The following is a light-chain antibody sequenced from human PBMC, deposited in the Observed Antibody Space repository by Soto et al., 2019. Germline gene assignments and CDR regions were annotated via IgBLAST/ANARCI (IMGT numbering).Light chain of an antibody. CDR2: GAS. CDR1: QSVSSE. CDR3: QQYNNWPLT. V-gene: IGKV3-15*01. Sequence: EIVLTQSPATLSVSPGERATLSCRASQSVSSELAWYQQKPGQSPRLLIHGASTRATGIPARFGGSGSGTEFTLTISSLQSEDFAVYYCQQYNNWPLTFGGGTKVEI. J-gene: IGKJ4*01.